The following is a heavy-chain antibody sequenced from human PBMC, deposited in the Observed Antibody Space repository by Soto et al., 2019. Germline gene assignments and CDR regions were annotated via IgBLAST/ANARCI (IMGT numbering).Heavy chain of an antibody. Sequence: GGSLRLSCAASGFTFSSYAMSWVRQAPGKGLEWVSVISGNGSNTYYADSVKGRFTISRDNSKNTLYLQMNSLRAEDTAVYYCARDGDYYDSSGSTPDGMDVWGQGTTVTVSS. V-gene: IGHV3-23*01. CDR3: ARDGDYYDSSGSTPDGMDV. CDR2: ISGNGSNT. CDR1: GFTFSSYA. D-gene: IGHD3-22*01. J-gene: IGHJ6*02.